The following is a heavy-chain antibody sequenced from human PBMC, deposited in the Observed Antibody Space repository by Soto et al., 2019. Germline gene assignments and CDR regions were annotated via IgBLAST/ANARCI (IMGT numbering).Heavy chain of an antibody. CDR3: AKPITSSGLGAYYYYGMDV. V-gene: IGHV3-30*18. D-gene: IGHD6-19*01. CDR1: GFTFSSYG. CDR2: ISYDGSNK. Sequence: PGGSLRLSCAASGFTFSSYGMHWVRQAPGKGLEWVAVISYDGSNKYYADSVKGRFTISRDNSKNTLYLQMNSLRAEDTAVYYCAKPITSSGLGAYYYYGMDVWGQGATVTVSS. J-gene: IGHJ6*02.